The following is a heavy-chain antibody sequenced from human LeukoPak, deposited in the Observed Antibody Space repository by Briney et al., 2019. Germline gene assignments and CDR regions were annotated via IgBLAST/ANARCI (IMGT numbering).Heavy chain of an antibody. CDR1: GGSICSYY. D-gene: IGHD6-13*01. CDR3: ARLAYSSSWIDY. V-gene: IGHV4-59*08. Sequence: SSETLSLTCTVSGGSICSYYWSWIRQPPGKGLEWIGYIYYSGSTNYNIYYSGSTNYNPSLKSRVTISVDTSKNQFSLKLSSVTAADTAVCYCARLAYSSSWIDYWGQGTLVTVSS. J-gene: IGHJ4*02. CDR2: YYSGSTNYNIYYSGST.